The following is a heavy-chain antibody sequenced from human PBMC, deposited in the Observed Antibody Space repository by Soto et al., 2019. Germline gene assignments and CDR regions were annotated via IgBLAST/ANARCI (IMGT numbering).Heavy chain of an antibody. J-gene: IGHJ4*02. D-gene: IGHD4-17*01. CDR3: ARTGYSDYDFGY. CDR2: IYHSGST. Sequence: KPSETLSLTCTVSGDFISSGGYYWSWIRQHPGKGLEWIGYIYHSGSTYYNPSLKSRVTISVDMSKNQFSLKLNSVTAADTAVYYCARTGYSDYDFGYWGQGTLVTVSS. V-gene: IGHV4-31*03. CDR1: GDFISSGGYY.